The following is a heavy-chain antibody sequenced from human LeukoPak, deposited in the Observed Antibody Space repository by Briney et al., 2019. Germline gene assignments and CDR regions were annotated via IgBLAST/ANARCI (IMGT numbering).Heavy chain of an antibody. V-gene: IGHV3-74*01. CDR3: ARDYCTTTSCYGTSGY. J-gene: IGHJ4*02. CDR1: GFSFSSYL. CDR2: ISSDETTT. Sequence: GGSLRLSGAASGFSFSSYLMHWVRHAPGKGLVWVSLISSDETTTSYADSVKGRFTISRDNAKNTLYLQMNSLRAEDTAVYYCARDYCTTTSCYGTSGYWGQGTLVTVSS. D-gene: IGHD2-2*01.